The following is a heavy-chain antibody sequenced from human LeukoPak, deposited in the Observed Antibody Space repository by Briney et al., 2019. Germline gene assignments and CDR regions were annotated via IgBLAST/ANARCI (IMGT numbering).Heavy chain of an antibody. CDR2: IFHSGST. CDR3: ARAHPVTMDSSRGSAFDI. Sequence: SETLSLTCIVSGVSISRSTYYLGWIRQPPGKGLEWIGSIFHSGSTNYNPSLKSRVTISVDTSKNQFSLKLSSVTAADTAVYYCARAHPVTMDSSRGSAFDIWGQGTMVTVSS. J-gene: IGHJ3*02. V-gene: IGHV4-39*07. D-gene: IGHD4-17*01. CDR1: GVSISRSTYY.